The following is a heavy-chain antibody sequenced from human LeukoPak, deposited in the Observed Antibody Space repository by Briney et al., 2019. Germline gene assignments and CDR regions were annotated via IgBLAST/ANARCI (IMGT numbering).Heavy chain of an antibody. CDR2: IKQDGSEK. CDR3: ARAAGIAAAARTFQH. D-gene: IGHD6-13*01. Sequence: GGSLRLSCAASGFSFSTYWMSWVRQAPGKGLEWVANIKQDGSEKYYVDSVKGRFTISRDNAKNSLYLQMNSLRAEDTAVYYCARAAGIAAAARTFQHWGQGTLVTVSS. V-gene: IGHV3-7*01. CDR1: GFSFSTYW. J-gene: IGHJ1*01.